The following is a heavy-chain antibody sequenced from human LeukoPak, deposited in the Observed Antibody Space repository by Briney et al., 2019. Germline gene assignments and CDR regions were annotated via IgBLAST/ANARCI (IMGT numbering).Heavy chain of an antibody. CDR3: AKDNRWYYYDSSGAPQYYFDY. Sequence: ASVKVSCKASGYTFTSYGISWVRQAPGQGLEWMGWISAYNGNTNYAQKLQGRVTMTTDTSTSTAYMELRSLRSDDTAVYYCAKDNRWYYYDSSGAPQYYFDYWGQGTLVTVSS. D-gene: IGHD3-22*01. V-gene: IGHV1-18*01. CDR1: GYTFTSYG. J-gene: IGHJ4*02. CDR2: ISAYNGNT.